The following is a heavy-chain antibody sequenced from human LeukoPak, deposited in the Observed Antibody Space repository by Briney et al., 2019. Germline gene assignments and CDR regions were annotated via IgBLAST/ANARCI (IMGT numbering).Heavy chain of an antibody. CDR2: ITYDGSNK. CDR1: GFTFSSYG. Sequence: AGGSLRLSCAASGFTFSSYGMHRVRQAPGKGLEWVAFITYDGSNKYYAESVKGRFTISRDDSKNTLYVQMNSLRGEDTAVYHCARDLTYSGWYYFDCWGQGTLVTVSS. CDR3: ARDLTYSGWYYFDC. D-gene: IGHD6-19*01. V-gene: IGHV3-30*02. J-gene: IGHJ4*02.